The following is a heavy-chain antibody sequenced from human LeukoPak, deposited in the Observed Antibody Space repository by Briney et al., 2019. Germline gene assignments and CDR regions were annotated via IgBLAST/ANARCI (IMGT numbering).Heavy chain of an antibody. CDR1: GGSISSSSYY. Sequence: PSETLSLTCTVSGGSISSSSYYWGWIRQPPGKGLEWIGSIYYSGSTYYNPSLKSRVTISVDTSKNQFSLKLSSVTAADTAVYYCARGVVAAPTNFDYWGQGTLVTVSS. CDR2: IYYSGST. V-gene: IGHV4-39*07. CDR3: ARGVVAAPTNFDY. D-gene: IGHD2-15*01. J-gene: IGHJ4*02.